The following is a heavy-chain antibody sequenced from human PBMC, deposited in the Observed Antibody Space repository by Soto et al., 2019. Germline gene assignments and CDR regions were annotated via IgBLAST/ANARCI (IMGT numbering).Heavy chain of an antibody. D-gene: IGHD3-16*01. V-gene: IGHV1-3*01. CDR3: ASGLRNGPISDY. J-gene: IGHJ4*02. Sequence: ASVKVSCKASGYAFTSYAMHWGRQAPGQRLEWMGWINAGNGNTKYSQKFQGRVTITRDTSASTAYMELSSLRSEDTAVYYCASGLRNGPISDYWGQGTLVTVSS. CDR1: GYAFTSYA. CDR2: INAGNGNT.